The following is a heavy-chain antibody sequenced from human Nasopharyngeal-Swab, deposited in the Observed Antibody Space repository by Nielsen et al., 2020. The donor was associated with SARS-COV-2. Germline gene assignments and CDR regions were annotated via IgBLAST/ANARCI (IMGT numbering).Heavy chain of an antibody. CDR1: GYTFTSYA. V-gene: IGHV7-4-1*02. CDR3: ARDPSLTTIFGVVIIRGYYFDY. J-gene: IGHJ4*02. CDR2: INTNPGNP. Sequence: ASVTVSCKASGYTFTSYAMNWVRQAPGQGLEWMGWINTNPGNPTYAQGFTGRFVFSLDTSVRTAYLQISSLKAEDTAVYYCARDPSLTTIFGVVIIRGYYFDYWGQGTLVTVSS. D-gene: IGHD3-3*01.